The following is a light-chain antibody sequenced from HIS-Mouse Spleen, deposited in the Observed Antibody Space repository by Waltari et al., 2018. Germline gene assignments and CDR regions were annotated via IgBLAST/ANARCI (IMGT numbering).Light chain of an antibody. Sequence: QSALTQPASVSGSPGQSITISCTGTSSDVGGYNYVSWYQQHPGKAPKPMIYDDSNRPSGVSNRFSGSKSGNTASLTISGLQAEDEADYYCSSYTSSSTEVFGGGTKLTVL. CDR2: DDS. CDR3: SSYTSSSTEV. CDR1: SSDVGGYNY. V-gene: IGLV2-14*03. J-gene: IGLJ2*01.